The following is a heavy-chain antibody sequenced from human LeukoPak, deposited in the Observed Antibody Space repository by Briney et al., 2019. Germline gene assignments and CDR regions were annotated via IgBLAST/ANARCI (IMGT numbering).Heavy chain of an antibody. J-gene: IGHJ4*02. V-gene: IGHV3-21*01. D-gene: IGHD6-19*01. CDR1: GFTFSSYS. CDR2: ISSSSSYI. Sequence: PGGSLRLSCAASGFTFSSYSMNWVRQAPGKGLEWVSSISSSSSYIYYADSVKGRFTISRDNAKNSLYLQMNGLRAEDTAVYYCARGIAVAGSDYWGQGTLVTVSS. CDR3: ARGIAVAGSDY.